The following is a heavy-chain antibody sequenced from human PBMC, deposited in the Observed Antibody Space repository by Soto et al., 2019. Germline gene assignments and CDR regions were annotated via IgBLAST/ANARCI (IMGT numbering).Heavy chain of an antibody. J-gene: IGHJ5*02. CDR2: IYWDEGK. Sequence: SGPTLVNPTQTLTLTCTFSGFSLTTSGVGVGWIRQPPGKALEWLALIYWDEGKRYTPSLKSRLTISKDTSRNQVVLTMTNMDPLETATFYCAHVTMVVVAANTLDGPGKWFDPWGQ. CDR1: GFSLTTSGVG. D-gene: IGHD2-15*01. CDR3: AHVTMVVVAANTLDGPGKWFDP. V-gene: IGHV2-5*02.